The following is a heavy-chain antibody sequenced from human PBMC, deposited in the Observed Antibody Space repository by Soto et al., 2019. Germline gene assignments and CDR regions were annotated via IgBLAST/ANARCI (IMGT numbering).Heavy chain of an antibody. D-gene: IGHD3-16*01. CDR1: GFTFSSYA. V-gene: IGHV3-30-3*01. CDR3: ARWGHFDY. CDR2: ISYDGSNK. Sequence: QVQLVESGGGVVQPGRSLRLSCAASGFTFSSYAMHWVRQAPGKGLEWVAVISYDGSNKYYADSVKGRFTISRDNSKNTLYLQMNSLRAGDTAVYYCARWGHFDYWGQGTLVTVS. J-gene: IGHJ4*02.